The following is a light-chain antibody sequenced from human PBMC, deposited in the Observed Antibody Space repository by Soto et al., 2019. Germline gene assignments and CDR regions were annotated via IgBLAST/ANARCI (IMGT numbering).Light chain of an antibody. Sequence: EVVLPPSPFTLSLSPGERATLSFRASQSVSSYLAWYQQKPGQAPRLLIYDASSRATGIPDRFSGSGSGTDFTLTISRLEPEDFAVYYCQQYGNSPQTFGQGTKVDIK. J-gene: IGKJ1*01. CDR1: QSVSSY. CDR3: QQYGNSPQT. CDR2: DAS. V-gene: IGKV3-20*01.